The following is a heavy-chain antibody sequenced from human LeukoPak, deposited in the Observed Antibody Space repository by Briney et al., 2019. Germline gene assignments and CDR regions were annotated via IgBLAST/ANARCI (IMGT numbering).Heavy chain of an antibody. CDR1: GGSFSGYY. V-gene: IGHV4-34*01. D-gene: IGHD3-22*01. Sequence: PSETLSLTCAVYGGSFSGYYWSWIRQPPGKGLEWIGEINHSGSTNYNPSLKSRVTISVDTSKNQFSLKLSSVTAADTVVYYCARGHYYDSSGYTFPYDYWGQGTLVTVSS. CDR3: ARGHYYDSSGYTFPYDY. J-gene: IGHJ4*02. CDR2: INHSGST.